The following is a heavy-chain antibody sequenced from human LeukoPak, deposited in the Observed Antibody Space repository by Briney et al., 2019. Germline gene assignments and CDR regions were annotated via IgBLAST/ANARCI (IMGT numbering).Heavy chain of an antibody. J-gene: IGHJ4*02. D-gene: IGHD3-22*01. CDR3: AKEDYSSGYESPCVDY. CDR1: GFTFSSNW. CDR2: ISGSGGST. Sequence: PGGSLRLSCAASGFTFSSNWMHWVRQAPGKGLEWVSAISGSGGSTYYADSVKGRFTISRDNSKNTLYLQMNSLRAEDTAVYYCAKEDYSSGYESPCVDYWGQGTLVTVSS. V-gene: IGHV3-23*01.